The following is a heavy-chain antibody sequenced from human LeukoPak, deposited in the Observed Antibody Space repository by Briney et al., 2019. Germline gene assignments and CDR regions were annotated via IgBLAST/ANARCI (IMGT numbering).Heavy chain of an antibody. J-gene: IGHJ4*02. CDR2: ISYDGSNK. CDR1: GFTFSSYG. V-gene: IGHV3-30*03. Sequence: PGGPLRLSCAASGFTFSSYGMHWVRQAPGKGLEWVAVISYDGSNKYYADSVKGRFTISRDNSKNTLYLQMNSLRAEDTAVYYCARVSDSSGWYYFDYWGQGTLVTVSS. CDR3: ARVSDSSGWYYFDY. D-gene: IGHD6-19*01.